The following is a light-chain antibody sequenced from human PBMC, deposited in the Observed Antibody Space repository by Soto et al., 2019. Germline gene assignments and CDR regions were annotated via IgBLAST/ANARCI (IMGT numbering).Light chain of an antibody. Sequence: QSVLTQPASVSGSPGQSITISCTGTSSDVGGYNYVSWYQQHPGKAPKLMIYDVSNRPSGVSNRFSGSKSGNTASLTISGLQAEDEVDYYCSSYTGRSTYVFGSGTKFTVL. J-gene: IGLJ1*01. CDR3: SSYTGRSTYV. CDR1: SSDVGGYNY. V-gene: IGLV2-14*01. CDR2: DVS.